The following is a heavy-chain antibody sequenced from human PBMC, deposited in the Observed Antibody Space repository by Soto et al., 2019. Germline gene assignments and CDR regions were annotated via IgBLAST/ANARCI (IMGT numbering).Heavy chain of an antibody. CDR3: AAQSGSTSGYFDY. CDR1: GGSFTSDEDS. D-gene: IGHD1-26*01. CDR2: LWNSGST. V-gene: IGHV4-30-4*08. Sequence: TLSLTCTVSGGSFTSDEDSWTWIRRSNGKGLEWIGYLWNSGSTGNNPTLKIRLSMTVDRSNNQFTLRLHSVTAAVSAGDFCAAQSGSTSGYFDYWGQGPQVTVSS. J-gene: IGHJ4*02.